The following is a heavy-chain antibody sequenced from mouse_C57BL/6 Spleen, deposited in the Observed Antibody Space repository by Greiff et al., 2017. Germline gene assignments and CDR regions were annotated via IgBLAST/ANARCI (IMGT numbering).Heavy chain of an antibody. Sequence: EVQLQQSGPELVKPGASVKIPCKASGYTFTDYNMDWVKQSHGKSLEWIGDINPNNGGTIYNQKFKGKAKLTVDKSSSTAYMELRSLTSEDTAVYYCARGPSITTVVDWYFDVWGTGTTVTVSS. D-gene: IGHD1-1*01. V-gene: IGHV1-18*01. CDR2: INPNNGGT. CDR1: GYTFTDYN. J-gene: IGHJ1*03. CDR3: ARGPSITTVVDWYFDV.